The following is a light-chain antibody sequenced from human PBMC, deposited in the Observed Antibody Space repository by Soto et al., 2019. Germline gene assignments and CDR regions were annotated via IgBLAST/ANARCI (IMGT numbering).Light chain of an antibody. Sequence: ALTQPASVSGSPGQSITISCTGTSSDVGGYNYVSWYQQHPGKAPKLMIYGVNNRPSGVSNRFSGSKSGNTASLTISGLQTEDDADYYCSSYTSISTYVFGTGTKVTVL. CDR3: SSYTSISTYV. J-gene: IGLJ1*01. V-gene: IGLV2-14*03. CDR1: SSDVGGYNY. CDR2: GVN.